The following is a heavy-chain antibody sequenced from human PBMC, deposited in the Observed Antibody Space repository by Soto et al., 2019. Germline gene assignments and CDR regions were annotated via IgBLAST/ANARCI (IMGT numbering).Heavy chain of an antibody. CDR1: GGYNISDY. CDR2: ISYSGNT. Sequence: SETLSLPCTVSGGYNISDYWSWIRPRPGKGLEWIGYISYSGNTNYTPYIKRRVTLSVHTPKNPFYLRVCSVTTADTAVYYCGGLRGYAGSPIDYWGQGTLVTVSS. J-gene: IGHJ4*02. D-gene: IGHD2-15*01. V-gene: IGHV4-59*01. CDR3: GGLRGYAGSPIDY.